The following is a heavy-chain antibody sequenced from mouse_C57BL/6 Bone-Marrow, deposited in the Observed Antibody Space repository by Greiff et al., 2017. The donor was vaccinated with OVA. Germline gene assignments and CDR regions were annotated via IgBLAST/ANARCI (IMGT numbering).Heavy chain of an antibody. D-gene: IGHD4-1*01. CDR1: GFTFTDYY. CDR3: ARLGLYYFDY. CDR2: IRNKANGYTT. V-gene: IGHV7-3*01. J-gene: IGHJ2*01. Sequence: DVKLVESGGGLVQPGGSLSLSCAASGFTFTDYYMSWVRQPPGKALEWLGFIRNKANGYTTEYSASVKGRFTISRDNSQSILYLQMNALRAEDSATYYCARLGLYYFDYWGQGTTLTVSS.